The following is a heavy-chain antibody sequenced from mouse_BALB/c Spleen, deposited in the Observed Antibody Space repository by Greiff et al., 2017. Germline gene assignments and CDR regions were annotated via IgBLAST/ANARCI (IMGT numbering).Heavy chain of an antibody. CDR1: GFTFSSYT. J-gene: IGHJ1*01. D-gene: IGHD2-4*01. V-gene: IGHV5-12-2*01. CDR3: ARHYYDYWYFDV. Sequence: EVQGVESGGGLVQPGGSLKLSCAASGFTFSSYTMSWVRQTPEKRLEWVAYISNGGGSTYYPDTVKGRFTISRDNAKNTLYLQMSSLKSEDTAMYYCARHYYDYWYFDVWGAGTTVTGSS. CDR2: ISNGGGST.